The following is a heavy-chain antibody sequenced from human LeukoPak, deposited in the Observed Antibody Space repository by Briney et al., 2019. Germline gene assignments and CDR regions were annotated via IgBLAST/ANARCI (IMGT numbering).Heavy chain of an antibody. J-gene: IGHJ3*02. CDR3: ARRRGYGDYVGDDAFDI. D-gene: IGHD4-17*01. Sequence: ASVKVSCKASGYTFTSYGISWVRQAPGRGLEWMGWISAYNGNTNYAQKLQGRVTMTTDTSTSTAYMELRSLRSDDTAVYYCARRRGYGDYVGDDAFDIWGQGTMVTVSS. CDR1: GYTFTSYG. V-gene: IGHV1-18*01. CDR2: ISAYNGNT.